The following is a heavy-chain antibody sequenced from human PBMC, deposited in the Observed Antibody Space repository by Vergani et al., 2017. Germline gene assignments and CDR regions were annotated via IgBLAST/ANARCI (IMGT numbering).Heavy chain of an antibody. CDR3: ARRTPNITVWSWFYYSGMYF. D-gene: IGHD3-10*01. V-gene: IGHV4-39*01. CDR1: GASITSSSHY. CDR2: IYYIGSN. Sequence: QMQLQESRPGLVKPSETLSLTCTVSGASITSSSHYWVWIRQPPGKGLECIGSIYYIGSNFYNPSLKSRVTTSVDTSKNQFSLKLRSVTAADTSVYYCARRTPNITVWSWFYYSGMYFWGQGTTVTVSS. J-gene: IGHJ6*02.